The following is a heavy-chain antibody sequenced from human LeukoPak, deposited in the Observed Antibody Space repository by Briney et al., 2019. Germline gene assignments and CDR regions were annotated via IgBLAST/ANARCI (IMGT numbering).Heavy chain of an antibody. Sequence: GGSLRLSCAVSGLTFRSYWMSWVRQAPGKGLEWVANINQEGSGKYFVDSVKGRFTISRDNAKNSLHLQMNTLRAEDMAVYYCARERDGRFFDYWGQGTLVTVSS. V-gene: IGHV3-7*01. J-gene: IGHJ4*02. CDR1: GLTFRSYW. CDR2: INQEGSGK. D-gene: IGHD5-24*01. CDR3: ARERDGRFFDY.